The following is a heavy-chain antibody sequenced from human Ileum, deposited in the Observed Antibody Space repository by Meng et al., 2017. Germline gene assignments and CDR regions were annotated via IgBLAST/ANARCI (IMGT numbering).Heavy chain of an antibody. Sequence: EVQLVEAGGGLVQPGGSLRLSCAASGLTVSSNYMSWVRQAPGKGLEWLSIIHSGGTTYYADSVKGRFTISRDNSKNTVHLQMNSLRTEDTAVYYCARDPGYGDPRDYWGQGTLVTVSS. CDR2: IHSGGTT. CDR3: ARDPGYGDPRDY. D-gene: IGHD4-17*01. CDR1: GLTVSSNY. V-gene: IGHV3-66*02. J-gene: IGHJ4*02.